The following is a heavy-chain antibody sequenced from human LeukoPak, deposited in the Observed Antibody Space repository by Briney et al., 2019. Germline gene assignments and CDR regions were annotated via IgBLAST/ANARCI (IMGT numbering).Heavy chain of an antibody. CDR2: IYYSGST. Sequence: PSETLSLTCTVSGGSISSSDYYWGWIRQPPGKGLEWIGSIYYSGSTYYNPSLKSRVTISVDTSKNQFSLKLSSVTAADTAVYYCARHRRSVSPNLIDYWGREPWSPSPQ. D-gene: IGHD1-14*01. J-gene: IGHJ4*02. CDR3: ARHRRSVSPNLIDY. CDR1: GGSISSSDYY. V-gene: IGHV4-39*01.